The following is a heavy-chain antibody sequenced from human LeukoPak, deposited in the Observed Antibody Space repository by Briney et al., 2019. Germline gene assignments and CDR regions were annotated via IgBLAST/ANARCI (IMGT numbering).Heavy chain of an antibody. J-gene: IGHJ3*02. CDR3: AQVIGYYDSSGPCAFDI. CDR2: IWYDGSNK. V-gene: IGHV3-33*06. Sequence: PGRSLRLSCAASGFPFSSYGMHWVRQAPGKGLEWVAVIWYDGSNKYYADSVKGRFTISRDNSKNTLYLQMNSLRAEDTAVYYCAQVIGYYDSSGPCAFDIWGQGTMVTLSS. CDR1: GFPFSSYG. D-gene: IGHD3-22*01.